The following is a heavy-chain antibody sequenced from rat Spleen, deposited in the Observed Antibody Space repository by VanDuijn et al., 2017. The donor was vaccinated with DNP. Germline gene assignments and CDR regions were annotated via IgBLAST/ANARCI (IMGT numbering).Heavy chain of an antibody. J-gene: IGHJ3*01. CDR2: IIYDGSST. D-gene: IGHD1-7*01. Sequence: EVQLVESGGGLVQPGNSLKLSCAASGFTFSDYAMAWVRQSPKKGLEWVATIIYDGSSTYYRDSVKGRFTISRDHAGSTLYLQMDSLRSEDTATYYCTTSSYYGYDYGFGYWGQGTLVTVSS. CDR3: TTSSYYGYDYGFGY. CDR1: GFTFSDYA. V-gene: IGHV5S10*01.